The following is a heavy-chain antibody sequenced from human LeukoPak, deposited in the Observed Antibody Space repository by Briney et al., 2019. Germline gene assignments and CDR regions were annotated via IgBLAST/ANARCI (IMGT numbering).Heavy chain of an antibody. CDR1: GFTFDDYG. CDR3: ARYYDILTGSDYFDY. J-gene: IGHJ4*02. CDR2: INWNGGST. V-gene: IGHV3-20*04. Sequence: GGSLRLSCAASGFTFDDYGMSWVRHAPGKGLEWVSGINWNGGSTGYADSVKGRFTISRDNAKNSLYLQMNSLRAEDTAVYYCARYYDILTGSDYFDYWGQGTLVTVSS. D-gene: IGHD3-9*01.